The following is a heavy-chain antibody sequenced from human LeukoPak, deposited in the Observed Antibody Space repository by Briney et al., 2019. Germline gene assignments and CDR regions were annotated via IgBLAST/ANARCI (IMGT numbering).Heavy chain of an antibody. CDR1: GYTFTGYY. V-gene: IGHV1-2*02. J-gene: IGHJ6*02. CDR3: ARSASMVRGVIIPSSYYYYGMDV. D-gene: IGHD3-10*01. CDR2: INPNSGGT. Sequence: ASVKVSCKASGYTFTGYYMHWVRQAPGQGLEWMGWINPNSGGTNYAQKFQGRVTMTRDTSISTAYMELSRLRSDDTAVYYCARSASMVRGVIIPSSYYYYGMDVWDQGTTVTVSS.